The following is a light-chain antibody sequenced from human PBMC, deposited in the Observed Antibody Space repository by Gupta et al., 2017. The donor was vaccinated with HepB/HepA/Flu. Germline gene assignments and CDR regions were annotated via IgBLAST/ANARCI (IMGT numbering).Light chain of an antibody. J-gene: IGKJ4*01. CDR3: QRSDSSLLT. V-gene: IGKV1-39*01. CDR1: QRVSTY. Sequence: DIQMTQSPSSLSASVGDRVTITCRASQRVSTYLNWYQQKPGKVPKLLIFGSSTLQGGVPSRFRGSGSGTDFTLTISRLQPEDFATYYCQRSDSSLLTFGGGTKVEV. CDR2: GSS.